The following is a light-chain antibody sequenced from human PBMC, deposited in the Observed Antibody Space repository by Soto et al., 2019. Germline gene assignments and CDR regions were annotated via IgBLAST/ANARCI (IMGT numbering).Light chain of an antibody. CDR2: DAS. CDR1: QGISTY. V-gene: IGKV3-11*02. CDR3: QQRGES. J-gene: IGKJ1*01. Sequence: LTQSPATLSLSLGERATLSCTATQGISTYIAWYQQNPGHPPRILMFDASRRATGVPPKFTGGVFGREFKRTSCSLQPEYCAVYYCQQRGESFGQGTKVDMK.